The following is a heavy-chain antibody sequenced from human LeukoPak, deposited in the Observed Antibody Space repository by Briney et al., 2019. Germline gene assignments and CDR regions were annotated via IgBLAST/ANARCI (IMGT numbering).Heavy chain of an antibody. CDR2: IYHSGST. CDR3: ARAGGYYGSGSFLDY. D-gene: IGHD3-10*01. J-gene: IGHJ4*02. Sequence: PSETLSLTCTVSRYDINSVYYWGWIRQPPGKGLEWIGSIYHSGSTYYNASLKSRVTISMDTSRNKFSLNLNSITAADTAVYYCARAGGYYGSGSFLDYWGQGLLVTVSS. V-gene: IGHV4-38-2*02. CDR1: RYDINSVYY.